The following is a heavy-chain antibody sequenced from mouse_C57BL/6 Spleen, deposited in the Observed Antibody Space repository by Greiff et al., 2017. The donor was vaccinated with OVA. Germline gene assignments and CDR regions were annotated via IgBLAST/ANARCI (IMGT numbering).Heavy chain of an antibody. J-gene: IGHJ3*01. CDR1: GFTFTDYY. Sequence: EVKLMESGGGLVQPGGSLSLSCAASGFTFTDYYMSWVRQPPGKALEWLGFIRNKANGYTTEYSASVKGRFTFSRDNSQSILYLQMNALRAEDSATYYCARYNYYGSSFAYWGQGTLVTVSA. CDR2: IRNKANGYTT. CDR3: ARYNYYGSSFAY. V-gene: IGHV7-3*01. D-gene: IGHD1-1*01.